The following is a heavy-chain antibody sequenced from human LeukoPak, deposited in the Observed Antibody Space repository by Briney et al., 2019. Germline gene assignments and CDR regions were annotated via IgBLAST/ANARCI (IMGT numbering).Heavy chain of an antibody. D-gene: IGHD3-10*01. CDR2: IYSGGST. CDR3: ASRSGRLRYRANAFDI. J-gene: IGHJ3*02. Sequence: PGGSLRLSCAASGFTVSSNYMSWVRQAPGKGLEWVSVIYSGGSTYYADSVKGRFTISRDNSKNTLYLQMNGLRAEDTAVYYCASRSGRLRYRANAFDIWGQGTMVTVSS. V-gene: IGHV3-66*01. CDR1: GFTVSSNY.